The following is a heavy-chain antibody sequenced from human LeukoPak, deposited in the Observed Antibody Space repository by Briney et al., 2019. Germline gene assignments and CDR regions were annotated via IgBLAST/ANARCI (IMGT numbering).Heavy chain of an antibody. J-gene: IGHJ1*01. CDR1: GGSISTYY. V-gene: IGHV4-59*01. D-gene: IGHD3-22*01. Sequence: PSETLSLTCTVSGGSISTYYWNWIRQPPGKGLEWIGYIYYSGSTNYNPSLKSRVTTSVDTSKNQFSLKLSSVTAADTAVYYCARNQDYYDSSGSSYFQHGGQGTLVTVSS. CDR2: IYYSGST. CDR3: ARNQDYYDSSGSSYFQH.